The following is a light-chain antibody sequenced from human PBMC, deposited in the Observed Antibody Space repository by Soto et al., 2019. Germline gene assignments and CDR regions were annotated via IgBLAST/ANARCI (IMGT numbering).Light chain of an antibody. CDR1: SSDVGGYNY. CDR2: EVS. Sequence: QSVLTQPASVSGSPGQSITISCTGTSSDVGGYNYVSWYQQHPGKAPKLMIYEVSNRPSGVSNRFSGSKSGNTASLTISGLQAEDEAYYYCSSYTSSSTLYVFGTWTKLTVL. CDR3: SSYTSSSTLYV. V-gene: IGLV2-14*01. J-gene: IGLJ1*01.